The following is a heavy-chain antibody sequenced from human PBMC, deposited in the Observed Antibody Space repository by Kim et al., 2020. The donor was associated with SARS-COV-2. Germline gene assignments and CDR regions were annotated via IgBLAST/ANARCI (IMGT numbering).Heavy chain of an antibody. D-gene: IGHD3-10*01. CDR3: ARGSRGQWFGEGVDYFDY. J-gene: IGHJ4*02. CDR1: GFTFSSYG. CDR2: IWYDGSNK. Sequence: GGSLRLSCAASGFTFSSYGMHWVRQAPGKGLEWVAVIWYDGSNKYYADSVKGRFTISRDNSKNTLYLQMNSLRAEDTAVYYCARGSRGQWFGEGVDYFDYWGQGALGTVSS. V-gene: IGHV3-33*01.